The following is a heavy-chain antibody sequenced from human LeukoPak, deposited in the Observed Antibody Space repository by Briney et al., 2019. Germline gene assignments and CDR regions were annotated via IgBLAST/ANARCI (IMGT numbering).Heavy chain of an antibody. D-gene: IGHD6-19*01. CDR1: GNFISSGYY. V-gene: IGHV4-38-2*02. CDR3: ARVTVAGVYYFDY. J-gene: IGHJ4*02. Sequence: SETLSLTCTVSGNFISSGYYWGWIRQPPGKGLEWIGSIYHSGSTYYNPSLKSRVTISVDTSKNQFSLKLSSVTAADTAVYYCARVTVAGVYYFDYWGQGTLVTVSS. CDR2: IYHSGST.